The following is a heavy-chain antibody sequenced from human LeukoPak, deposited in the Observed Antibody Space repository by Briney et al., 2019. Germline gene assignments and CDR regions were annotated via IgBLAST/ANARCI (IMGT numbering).Heavy chain of an antibody. J-gene: IGHJ4*02. CDR2: IIPIFGTA. CDR3: ARSKDAYYYDSSGSRFDY. Sequence: SVKVSCKASGGTFSKYTIGWVRQAPGQGLEWMGGIIPIFGTANYAQKFQGRVTITADESTSTAYMELSSLRSEDTAVYYCARSKDAYYYDSSGSRFDYWGQGTLVTVSS. D-gene: IGHD3-22*01. V-gene: IGHV1-69*01. CDR1: GGTFSKYT.